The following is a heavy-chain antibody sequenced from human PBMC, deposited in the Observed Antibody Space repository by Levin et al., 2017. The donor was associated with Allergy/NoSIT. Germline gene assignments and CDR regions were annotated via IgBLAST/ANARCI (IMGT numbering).Heavy chain of an antibody. J-gene: IGHJ5*02. CDR1: GFTFSSYA. Sequence: GGSLRLSCAASGFTFSSYAMSWVRQAPGKGLEWVSAISGSGGSTYYADSVKGRFTISRDNSKNTLYLQMNSLRAEDTAVYYCAKEGDYGDYVPFNWFDPWGQGTLVTVSS. CDR2: ISGSGGST. D-gene: IGHD4-17*01. V-gene: IGHV3-23*01. CDR3: AKEGDYGDYVPFNWFDP.